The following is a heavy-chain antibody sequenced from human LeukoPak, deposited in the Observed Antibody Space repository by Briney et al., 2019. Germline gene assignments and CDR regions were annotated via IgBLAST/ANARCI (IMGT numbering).Heavy chain of an antibody. CDR2: MNPNSGNT. CDR3: ARVRKTNWFDP. CDR1: GYTFTSYD. J-gene: IGHJ5*02. V-gene: IGHV1-8*03. Sequence: ASVKVSCKASGYTFTSYDINWVRQATGQGLEWMGWMNPNSGNTGYAQKFQGRVTITRNTSIELSSLRSEDTAVYYCARVRKTNWFDPWGQGTLVTVSS.